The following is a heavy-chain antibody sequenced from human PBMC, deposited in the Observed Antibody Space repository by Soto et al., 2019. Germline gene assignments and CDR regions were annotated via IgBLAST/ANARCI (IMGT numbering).Heavy chain of an antibody. CDR1: GYTFTGYY. V-gene: IGHV1-2*04. J-gene: IGHJ1*01. Sequence: ASVKVSCKASGYTFTGYYMHWVRQAPGQGLEWMGWINPNSGGTNYAQKFQGWVTMTRDTSISTAYMELSRLRSDDTAVYYCARGAKIFGVVTPPPAAHWGQGTLVTVS. D-gene: IGHD3-3*01. CDR2: INPNSGGT. CDR3: ARGAKIFGVVTPPPAAH.